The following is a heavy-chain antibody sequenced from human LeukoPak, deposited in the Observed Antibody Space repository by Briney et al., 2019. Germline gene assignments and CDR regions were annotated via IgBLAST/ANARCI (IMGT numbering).Heavy chain of an antibody. D-gene: IGHD1-1*01. CDR1: GYTFTIYY. Sequence: ASVKVSCKASGYTFTIYYIHWVRQAPGQGLEWMGIVNPSGGSTSYSQKFQGGVTMTRDTSTTTVYMDLSSLRSEDTAVYYCARGETGTWLDYWGQGTLVTVSS. CDR2: VNPSGGST. V-gene: IGHV1-46*03. J-gene: IGHJ4*02. CDR3: ARGETGTWLDY.